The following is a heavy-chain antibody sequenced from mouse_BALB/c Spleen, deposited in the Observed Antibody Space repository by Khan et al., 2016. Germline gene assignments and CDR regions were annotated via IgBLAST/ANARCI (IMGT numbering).Heavy chain of an antibody. V-gene: IGHV9-3*02. CDR1: GYSFTNYG. CDR3: ARWGYDYAWFAY. D-gene: IGHD2-4*01. Sequence: QIQLVQSGPELKKPGETVKISCKASGYSFTNYGMNWVKQAPGKGLKWMGWIDTNTGEPTYAEEFKGRFAFSLETSAITAYLQINNLKTDDTATYFCARWGYDYAWFAYWGQGTLVTVSA. J-gene: IGHJ3*01. CDR2: IDTNTGEP.